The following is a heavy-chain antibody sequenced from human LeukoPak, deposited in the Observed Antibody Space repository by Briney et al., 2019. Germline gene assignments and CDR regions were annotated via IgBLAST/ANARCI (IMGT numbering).Heavy chain of an antibody. CDR1: GYTFTRYD. D-gene: IGHD3-10*01. Sequence: ASVKVSCKASGYTFTRYDINWVRQATGQGLEWMGWMNPTSGHTGYAQKFQGSVTMTRDTSISTAYMELNSLTSEDTAVYYCARSPVGVRKKHDFWGQGTLVIVSS. V-gene: IGHV1-8*01. CDR3: ARSPVGVRKKHDF. J-gene: IGHJ4*02. CDR2: MNPTSGHT.